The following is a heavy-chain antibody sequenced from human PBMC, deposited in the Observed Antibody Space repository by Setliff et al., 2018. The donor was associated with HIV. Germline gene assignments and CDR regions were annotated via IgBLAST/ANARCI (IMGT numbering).Heavy chain of an antibody. CDR3: ARQDHSSVNSGSLYAFDV. CDR1: GYTFTAYY. Sequence: ASVKVSCKASGYTFTAYYIHWVRQAPGHGLQLMGRIEPSSGGTNYIQKFQGRVTITRDTSIYTVYKELTGLTSDDTSVYYCARQDHSSVNSGSLYAFDVWGQGTMVTVSS. D-gene: IGHD3-22*01. CDR2: IEPSSGGT. V-gene: IGHV1-2*06. J-gene: IGHJ3*01.